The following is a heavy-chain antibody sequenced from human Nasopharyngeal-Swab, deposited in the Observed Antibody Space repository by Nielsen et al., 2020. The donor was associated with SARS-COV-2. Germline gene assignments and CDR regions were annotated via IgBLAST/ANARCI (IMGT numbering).Heavy chain of an antibody. CDR1: GFPFSSYG. CDR2: ISFDGSQK. J-gene: IGHJ6*02. D-gene: IGHD3-10*01. V-gene: IGHV3-30*18. CDR3: AKNVADDSGTMWYYYYGMDV. Sequence: GESLKISCAVSGFPFSSYGMHWVRQAPGKGLEWVAVISFDGSQKYYVDSVQGQFTISRENSKNTLYMQMNSLRPEDTAVYYCAKNVADDSGTMWYYYYGMDVWGQGTTVTVSS.